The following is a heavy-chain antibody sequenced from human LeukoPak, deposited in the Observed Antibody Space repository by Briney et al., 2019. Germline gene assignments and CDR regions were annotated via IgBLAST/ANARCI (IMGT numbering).Heavy chain of an antibody. D-gene: IGHD3-10*01. V-gene: IGHV3-48*02. Sequence: GGSLRLSCAASGLAFSSYSMNWVRQAPAKGLEWVSYISSDSRTIYYADSVKGRFTISRDNAKNSLYLQMKSLRDEDTAVYYCARYGSGTSYITNYFDYWGQGALVTVSS. CDR2: ISSDSRTI. J-gene: IGHJ4*02. CDR3: ARYGSGTSYITNYFDY. CDR1: GLAFSSYS.